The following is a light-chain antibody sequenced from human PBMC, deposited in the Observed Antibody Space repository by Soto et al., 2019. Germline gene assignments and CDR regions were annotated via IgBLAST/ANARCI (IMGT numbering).Light chain of an antibody. CDR2: GAS. CDR3: HHCET. J-gene: IGKJ1*01. V-gene: IGKV3-20*01. CDR1: QSVSRSY. Sequence: EIVLTQSPANLSLSPRERATLSCRASQSVSRSYLGWYQQKPGQAPRLLMYGASIRAAGVPDRFSGSGSGTEFTLSISRLEPEDFTVYYCHHCETFGQGCKVDIK.